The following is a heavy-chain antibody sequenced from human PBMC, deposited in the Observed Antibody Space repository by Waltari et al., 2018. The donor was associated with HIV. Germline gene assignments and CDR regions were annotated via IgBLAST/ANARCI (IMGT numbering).Heavy chain of an antibody. CDR3: ASRGVWCSAISCYGL. D-gene: IGHD2-15*01. CDR2: ISTTGSAI. V-gene: IGHV3-11*01. CDR1: GFTFSEDY. Sequence: QVQLVESGGNLVNPGGSLRLSCAASGFTFSEDYSRWIRQAPGKGLEWISYISTTGSAIYYADSVKGRFTISRDNSKNSLYLQMNNLRAEDTAVYFCASRGVWCSAISCYGLWGHGTLVTVSS. J-gene: IGHJ4*01.